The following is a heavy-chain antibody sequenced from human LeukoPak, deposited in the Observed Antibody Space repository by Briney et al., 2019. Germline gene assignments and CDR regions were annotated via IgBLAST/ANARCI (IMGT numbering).Heavy chain of an antibody. V-gene: IGHV3-11*05. CDR1: GFTVRNNY. CDR2: INTGSTYT. CDR3: TREDSWYFDL. J-gene: IGHJ2*01. Sequence: GGSLRLSCEASGFTVRNNYMTWIRQAPGKGLEWLSHINTGSTYTNYANSVKGRFTISRDNAKNSLYLQLNSLRAEDTAVYYCTREDSWYFDLWGRGTLVTVSS.